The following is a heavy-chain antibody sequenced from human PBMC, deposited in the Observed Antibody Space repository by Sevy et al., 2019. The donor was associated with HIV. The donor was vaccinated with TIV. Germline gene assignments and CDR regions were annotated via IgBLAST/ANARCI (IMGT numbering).Heavy chain of an antibody. CDR3: ARGYYYGSGSYYRGYYYYYYGMDV. CDR1: GGSFSGYY. D-gene: IGHD3-10*01. J-gene: IGHJ6*02. V-gene: IGHV4-34*01. CDR2: INHSGST. Sequence: SETLSLTCAVYGGSFSGYYWSWIRQPPGKGLEWIGEINHSGSTNYNPSLKSRVTISVDTSKNQFSLKLRSVTAADTAVYYCARGYYYGSGSYYRGYYYYYYGMDVWGQGTTVTVSS.